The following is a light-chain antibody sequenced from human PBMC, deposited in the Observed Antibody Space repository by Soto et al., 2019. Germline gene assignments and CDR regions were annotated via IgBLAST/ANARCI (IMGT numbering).Light chain of an antibody. J-gene: IGLJ1*01. CDR3: SAVRRTNYV. CDR2: DVS. Sequence: QSVLTQPASMSGSPGQSITISCTGTGSDVRGNKYVSWYQHYPGKAPKLVISDVSDRPSGVSDRFSGSKSGDTASLTISGLQAENVADYYCSAVRRTNYVFGTGTKSTV. CDR1: GSDVRGNKY. V-gene: IGLV2-14*03.